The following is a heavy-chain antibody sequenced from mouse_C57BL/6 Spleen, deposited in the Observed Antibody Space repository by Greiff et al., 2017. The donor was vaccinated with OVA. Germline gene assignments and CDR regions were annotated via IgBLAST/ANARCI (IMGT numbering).Heavy chain of an antibody. CDR3: ARNRPNSLDSSGYDYAMDY. V-gene: IGHV2-9-1*01. Sequence: VMLVESGPGLVAPSQSLSITCTVSGFSLTSYAISWVRQPPGKGLEWLGVIWTGGGTNYNSALKSRLSISKDNSKSQVFLKMNSLQTDDTARYYCARNRPNSLDSSGYDYAMDYWGQGTSVTVSS. CDR2: IWTGGGT. D-gene: IGHD3-2*02. CDR1: GFSLTSYA. J-gene: IGHJ4*01.